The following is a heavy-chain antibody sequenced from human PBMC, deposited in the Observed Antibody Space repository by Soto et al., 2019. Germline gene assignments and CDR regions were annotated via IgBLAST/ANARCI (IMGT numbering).Heavy chain of an antibody. CDR3: ARDFGENYYDSSGYYYEVGY. J-gene: IGHJ4*02. V-gene: IGHV1-69*06. CDR2: IIPIFGTA. CDR1: GGTFSSYA. D-gene: IGHD3-22*01. Sequence: QVQLVQSGAEVKKPGSSVKVSCKASGGTFSSYAISWVRQAPGQGLEWMGGIIPIFGTANYAQKFQGRVTITADKYTSTAYMELSSLRSEDTAVYYCARDFGENYYDSSGYYYEVGYWGQGTLVTVSS.